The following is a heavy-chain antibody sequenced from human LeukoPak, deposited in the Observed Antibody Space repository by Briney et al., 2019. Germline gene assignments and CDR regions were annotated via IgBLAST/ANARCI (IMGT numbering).Heavy chain of an antibody. CDR1: GYTFTSYA. CDR2: INAGNGNT. Sequence: ASVKVSCKASGYTFTSYAMHWVRQAPGQRLEWMGWINAGNGNTKYSQKFQGRVTITRDTSASTAYMELSSLRSEDTAVYYCARFGLAYYYDSSGYYYFDYWGQGTLVTVSS. D-gene: IGHD3-22*01. CDR3: ARFGLAYYYDSSGYYYFDY. V-gene: IGHV1-3*01. J-gene: IGHJ4*02.